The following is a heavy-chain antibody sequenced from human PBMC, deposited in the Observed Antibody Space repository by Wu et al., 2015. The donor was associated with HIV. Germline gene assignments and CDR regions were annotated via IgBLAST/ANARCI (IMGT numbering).Heavy chain of an antibody. D-gene: IGHD6-19*01. Sequence: HDQLVQSGAEVKKPGASVKVSCKVSGYTLSKLSVHWVRQAPGKGLEWMGGSDPEDGETVYAQKFQGRVTMTEDTSTDTAYMELSSLRSEDTAVYYCATGVIAVAGTGYYYYGMDVWGQGTTVTVSS. CDR2: SDPEDGET. J-gene: IGHJ6*02. V-gene: IGHV1-24*01. CDR1: GYTLSKLS. CDR3: ATGVIAVAGTGYYYYGMDV.